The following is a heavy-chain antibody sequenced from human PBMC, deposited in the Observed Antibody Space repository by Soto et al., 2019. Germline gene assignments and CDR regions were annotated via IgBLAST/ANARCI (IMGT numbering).Heavy chain of an antibody. CDR3: ARDCGTSCYQRGWGY. V-gene: IGHV1-18*01. Sequence: QVQLVQSGAEVKKPGASVKVSCKASGYTFPSYGISWVRQAPGQGLEWMGWISTYNGNTNYSQKLQGRVTMTRDTSTSTAYMELRSLRSDDTAVYYCARDCGTSCYQRGWGYWGQGTLFSVSS. CDR2: ISTYNGNT. CDR1: GYTFPSYG. J-gene: IGHJ4*02. D-gene: IGHD2-2*01.